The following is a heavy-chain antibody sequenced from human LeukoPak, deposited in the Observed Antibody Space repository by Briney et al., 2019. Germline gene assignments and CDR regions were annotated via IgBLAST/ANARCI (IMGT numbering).Heavy chain of an antibody. J-gene: IGHJ6*02. CDR3: VRGYSFGPYGMDV. D-gene: IGHD2-15*01. V-gene: IGHV3-53*05. CDR1: GFTVSSNY. CDR2: IYSGGST. Sequence: GGSLRLSCAASGFTVSSNYMSWVRQAPGKGLEWVSVIYSGGSTYYADSVKGRFTISRDNSKNTLYLQMRAEDTAVYFCVRGYSFGPYGMDVWGQGTTVTVSS.